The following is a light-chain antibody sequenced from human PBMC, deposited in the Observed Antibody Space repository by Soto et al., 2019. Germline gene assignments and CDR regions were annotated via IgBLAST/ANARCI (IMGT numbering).Light chain of an antibody. CDR3: SSYTSSSTLYI. V-gene: IGLV2-14*01. Sequence: VLTQPASVSGSPGQSITISCTGTSSDVGGYNYVSWYQQHPGKAPKLMIYDVSNRPSGVSNRSSGSKSGNTASLTISGLQAEDEADYYCSSYTSSSTLYIFGTGTKVTVL. CDR2: DVS. CDR1: SSDVGGYNY. J-gene: IGLJ1*01.